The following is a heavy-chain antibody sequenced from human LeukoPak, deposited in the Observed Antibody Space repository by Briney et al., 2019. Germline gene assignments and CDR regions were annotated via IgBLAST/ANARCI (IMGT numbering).Heavy chain of an antibody. V-gene: IGHV3-23*01. D-gene: IGHD2-15*01. CDR2: ISGSGGST. Sequence: GGSLRLSCAASGFTFSSYAMSWVRQAPGKGLEWVSAISGSGGSTYYADSVKGRFTISRDNSKNTLYLQMNSLRAEDTAVYYCAKDRGNHIVGVVAAGYNGFAPWSQGPLVPVPS. CDR3: AKDRGNHIVGVVAAGYNGFAP. J-gene: IGHJ5*02. CDR1: GFTFSSYA.